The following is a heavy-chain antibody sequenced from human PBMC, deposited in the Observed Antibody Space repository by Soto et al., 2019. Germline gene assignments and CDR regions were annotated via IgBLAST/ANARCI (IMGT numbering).Heavy chain of an antibody. V-gene: IGHV3-48*02. CDR2: ITSDTNTI. CDR1: GFPFSIYS. D-gene: IGHD1-26*01. J-gene: IGHJ4*02. CDR3: ARSVEAHFDS. Sequence: EVQLVESGGGLVQPGGSLRLTCVASGFPFSIYSMNWVRQAPGKGLEWSSYITSDTNTIKYADSVKGRFTISRDNAKNLVYLQMNSLRDEDTAVYFCARSVEAHFDSGGQGTVVTVSS.